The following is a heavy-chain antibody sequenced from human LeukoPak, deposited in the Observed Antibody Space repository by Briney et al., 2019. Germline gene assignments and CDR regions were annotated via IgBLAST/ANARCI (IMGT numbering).Heavy chain of an antibody. Sequence: SETLSLTCAVSGYSIMSCYSWAWIRQSPAKRLEWIGSIYHNGRTNYNPSLKIRLTISVDTSKNQFSLKLSSVPAADTAVYYCARTFHYVSFFDSWGQGTLVTVPS. V-gene: IGHV4-38-2*01. J-gene: IGHJ4*02. D-gene: IGHD3-16*01. CDR2: IYHNGRT. CDR1: GYSIMSCYS. CDR3: ARTFHYVSFFDS.